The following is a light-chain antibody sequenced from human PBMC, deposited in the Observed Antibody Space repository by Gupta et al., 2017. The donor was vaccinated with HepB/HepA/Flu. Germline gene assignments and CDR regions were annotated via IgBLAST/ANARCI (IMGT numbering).Light chain of an antibody. CDR3: QQRSNWPPIT. J-gene: IGKJ5*01. Sequence: EIVLTQSPPTLSLSPGERPTLSCRASQSVSSYLAWYQQKPGQAPRRLIYDASNRHTGITARFSGSGYGKDVTLTISSREQEDFAGYYCQQRSNWPPITFGQGTLLEIK. CDR2: DAS. CDR1: QSVSSY. V-gene: IGKV3-11*01.